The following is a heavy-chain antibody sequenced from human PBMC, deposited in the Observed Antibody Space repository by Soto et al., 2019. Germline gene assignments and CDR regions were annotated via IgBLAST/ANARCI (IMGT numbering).Heavy chain of an antibody. V-gene: IGHV1-18*01. CDR2: ISAFNGNT. CDR1: GSSFTNYG. CDR3: ARDRGVAPPVAGNTHYYYYMDV. D-gene: IGHD6-19*01. J-gene: IGHJ6*03. Sequence: QDQLLQSGAEVKKPGASVTVSCKASGSSFTNYGITWVRQAPGQGLEWMGWISAFNGNTHYAQKLQGRVTMTTDASTSTAFLELRSLRSDATAVYYCARDRGVAPPVAGNTHYYYYMDVWGKGTTVTVSS.